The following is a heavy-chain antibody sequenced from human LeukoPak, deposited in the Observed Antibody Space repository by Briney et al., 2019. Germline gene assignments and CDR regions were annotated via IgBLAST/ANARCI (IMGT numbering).Heavy chain of an antibody. CDR1: GGSISSSSYY. CDR3: ARLDYGDYEVGF. CDR2: IYYSGST. Sequence: SETLSLTCTVSGGSISSSSYYWGWIRQPPGKGLEWIGSIYYSGSTYYNPSLKSRVTISVDTSKNQFSLKLSSVTAADTAVYYCARLDYGDYEVGFWGQGTLVTVSS. J-gene: IGHJ4*02. D-gene: IGHD4-17*01. V-gene: IGHV4-39*07.